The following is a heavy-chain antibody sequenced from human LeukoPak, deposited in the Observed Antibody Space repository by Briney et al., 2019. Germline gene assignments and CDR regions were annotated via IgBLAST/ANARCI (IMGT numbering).Heavy chain of an antibody. CDR3: ARGRSSSGPFDY. V-gene: IGHV3-30*04. CDR2: ISYDGSNK. D-gene: IGHD6-6*01. CDR1: GFTFSSYA. J-gene: IGHJ4*02. Sequence: GGSLRLSCAASGFTFSSYAMHWVRQAPGKGLEWVAVISYDGSNKYYADSVKGRFTISRDNSKNTLYLQMNSLRAEDTAVYYCARGRSSSGPFDYWGQGTLVTVSS.